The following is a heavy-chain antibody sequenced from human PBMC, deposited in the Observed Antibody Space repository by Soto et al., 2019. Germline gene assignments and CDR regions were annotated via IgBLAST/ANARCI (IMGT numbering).Heavy chain of an antibody. CDR1: GFTFSSYA. J-gene: IGHJ4*02. V-gene: IGHV3-23*01. Sequence: GGSLRLSCAASGFTFSSYAMGWVRQTPGKGLEWVSAISAGGGSTYYADSVKGRFTIYRDNSKNTVFLQMNSLRAEDTAVYYCAKVYSSGSYFPDYWGQGTLVTVSS. D-gene: IGHD3-22*01. CDR2: ISAGGGST. CDR3: AKVYSSGSYFPDY.